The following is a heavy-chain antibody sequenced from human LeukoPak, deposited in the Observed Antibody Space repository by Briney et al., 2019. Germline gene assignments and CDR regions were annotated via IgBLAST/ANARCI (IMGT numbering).Heavy chain of an antibody. CDR2: IKQDGSEK. Sequence: GGSLRLSCAASGFTFSSYWMSWVRQAPGKGLEWVANIKQDGSEKYYVDSVKGRFTISRDNAKNSLYLQMNSLRAEDTAVYYCAREGLGRMDIVVVPAAIDYWGQGTLVTVSS. CDR1: GFTFSSYW. CDR3: AREGLGRMDIVVVPAAIDY. J-gene: IGHJ4*02. V-gene: IGHV3-7*01. D-gene: IGHD2-2*03.